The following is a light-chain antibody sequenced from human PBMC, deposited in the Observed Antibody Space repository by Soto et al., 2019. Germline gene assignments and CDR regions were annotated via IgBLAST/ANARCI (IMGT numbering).Light chain of an antibody. J-gene: IGLJ1*01. CDR3: KSYAGRNTYV. Sequence: QSVLTQPPSASGSPGKSFTISCTGTKSDIGVYDFVSWYQHHPGKAPRLIIYEVVQRPSGVPDRFSGSKSGNTASLTVSGLQDADEADYFCKSYAGRNTYVFGSGTKLTVL. V-gene: IGLV2-8*01. CDR2: EVV. CDR1: KSDIGVYDF.